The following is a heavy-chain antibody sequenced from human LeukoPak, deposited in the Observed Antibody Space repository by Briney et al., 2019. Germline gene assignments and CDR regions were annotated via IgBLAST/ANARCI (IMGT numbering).Heavy chain of an antibody. V-gene: IGHV7-4-1*02. CDR1: GYTFTIYA. CDR3: ARDRGGYMAY. D-gene: IGHD5-12*01. J-gene: IGHJ4*02. CDR2: ISTSTGNP. Sequence: GASVKVSCKASGYTFTIYAINWVRQAPGQGLEWMGWISTSTGNPTYAPDFTARFVFSLDTSVNTAYLQINSLQPEDTAIYYCARDRGGYMAYWGQGTLVTVSS.